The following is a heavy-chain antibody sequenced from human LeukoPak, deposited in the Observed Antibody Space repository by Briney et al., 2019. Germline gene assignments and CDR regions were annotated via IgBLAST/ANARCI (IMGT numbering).Heavy chain of an antibody. J-gene: IGHJ4*02. CDR1: GFTFSSYA. CDR3: AKRLSSGWYAYFGY. Sequence: PGGSLRLSCAASGFTFSSYAMSWVRQAPGKGLEWVSGISGSGGSTYYADPVKGRFTISRDNSMNRLYLQMNNLRAEDTAVYYCAKRLSSGWYAYFGYWGQGTLVTVSS. CDR2: ISGSGGST. V-gene: IGHV3-23*01. D-gene: IGHD6-13*01.